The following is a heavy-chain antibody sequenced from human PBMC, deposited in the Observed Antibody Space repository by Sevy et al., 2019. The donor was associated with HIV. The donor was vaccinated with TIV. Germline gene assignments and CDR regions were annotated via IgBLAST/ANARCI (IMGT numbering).Heavy chain of an antibody. CDR2: ISYDGSTK. V-gene: IGHV3-30*18. D-gene: IGHD2-2*01. J-gene: IGHJ4*02. CDR3: AKDPGFCSSTSCSIDY. Sequence: GGSLRLSCAASGFSFSSYGMHWVRQAPGKGLEWVTVISYDGSTKYYADSVKGRFTISRDNSKNTLYLQMNSLRAEDTALYYCAKDPGFCSSTSCSIDYWGQGTLVTVSS. CDR1: GFSFSSYG.